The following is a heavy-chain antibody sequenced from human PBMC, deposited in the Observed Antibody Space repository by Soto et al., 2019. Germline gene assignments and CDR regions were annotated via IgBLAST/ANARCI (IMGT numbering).Heavy chain of an antibody. CDR2: ISGSVGST. Sequence: EVQLLESGGGLVQPGGSLRLSCAASGFTFSSYAMSWVRQAPGKGLEWVSAISGSVGSTYYADSVKGRFTISRDNSKNTMYLQMNSLRAEDTAVYYCAKDRNDYGEIYYYYYMDVWGKGTTVTVSS. V-gene: IGHV3-23*01. J-gene: IGHJ6*03. CDR3: AKDRNDYGEIYYYYYMDV. D-gene: IGHD4-17*01. CDR1: GFTFSSYA.